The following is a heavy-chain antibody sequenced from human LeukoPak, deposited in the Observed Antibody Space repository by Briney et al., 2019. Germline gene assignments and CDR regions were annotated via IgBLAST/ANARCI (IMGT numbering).Heavy chain of an antibody. J-gene: IGHJ5*02. CDR1: GYTFTNYG. CDR2: ISAYNGNT. D-gene: IGHD6-19*01. CDR3: ARDPAVAGTFGWFDP. V-gene: IGHV1-18*01. Sequence: ASVKVSCKASGYTFTNYGISWVRQAPGQGLEWMGWISAYNGNTNYAQKLQGRVTMTTDTSTSTAYMELRSLRSDDTAVYYCARDPAVAGTFGWFDPWGQGTLVTVSS.